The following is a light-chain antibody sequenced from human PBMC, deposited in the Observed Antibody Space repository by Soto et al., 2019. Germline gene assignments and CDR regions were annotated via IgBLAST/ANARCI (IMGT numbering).Light chain of an antibody. CDR1: GSDIGGYNY. Sequence: QSALTQPASVSGSPGQSITISCTGTGSDIGGYNYVSWYQQHPGKAPKVMIYEVSNRPSGVSNRFSASKSGNTASLTISGLHAEDEDDYCCTSYTSSSSVVFGGGTKLTVI. J-gene: IGLJ2*01. CDR2: EVS. V-gene: IGLV2-14*01. CDR3: TSYTSSSSVV.